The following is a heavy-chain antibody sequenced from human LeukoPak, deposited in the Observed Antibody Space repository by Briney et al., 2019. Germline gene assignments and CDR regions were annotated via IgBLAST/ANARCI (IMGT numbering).Heavy chain of an antibody. CDR2: IYSSGST. D-gene: IGHD6-13*01. J-gene: IGHJ2*01. CDR1: GGSISPYY. CDR3: ASSITAADRFFHL. V-gene: IGHV4-4*07. Sequence: SETLSLTCTVSGGSISPYYWSWIRQPAGKGVKWLGRIYSSGSTHYNPSLKSRVTMSVDTSKNQFSLKLNSVTAADTAVYYCASSITAADRFFHLWGRGTLVTVSS.